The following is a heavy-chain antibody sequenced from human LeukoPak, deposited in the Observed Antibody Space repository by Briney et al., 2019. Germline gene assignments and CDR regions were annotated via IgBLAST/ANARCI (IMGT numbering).Heavy chain of an antibody. J-gene: IGHJ4*02. CDR3: MGYATATASFDY. CDR1: GVSISIISYY. Sequence: PSETLSLTCTVSGVSISIISYYCGWIRQPPGKGLEWIGSIYYSGNTSYKVSPKSRVTISVDTSKNQFALKLRSVPAADTAVYYCMGYATATASFDYCGQGTLVTVSS. CDR2: IYYSGNT. V-gene: IGHV4-39*01. D-gene: IGHD2-2*01.